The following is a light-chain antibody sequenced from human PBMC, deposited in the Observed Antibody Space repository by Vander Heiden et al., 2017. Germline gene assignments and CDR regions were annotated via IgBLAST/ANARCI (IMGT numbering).Light chain of an antibody. CDR3: QQRSNWPIT. V-gene: IGKV3-11*01. J-gene: IGKJ5*01. CDR1: QSVSSY. Sequence: EIVSPPSPATLSLSPGERATLSCRASQSVSSYLAWYQQKPGQAPRLLIYDASNRATGIPARFSGSGSGTDFTLTISSLEPEDFAVYYCQQRSNWPITFGQGTRLEIK. CDR2: DAS.